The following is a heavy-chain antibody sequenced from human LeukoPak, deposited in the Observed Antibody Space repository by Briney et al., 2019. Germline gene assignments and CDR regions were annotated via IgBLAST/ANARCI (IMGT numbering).Heavy chain of an antibody. V-gene: IGHV4-61*02. J-gene: IGHJ5*02. CDR2: IYTSGST. CDR1: GGSISSGSYY. Sequence: SQTLSLTCTVSGGSISSGSYYWSWIRQPAGKGLEWIGRIYTSGSTNYNPSLKSRVTISVDTSKNQFSLKLSFVTAADTAVYYCAGTDILTGYQQFDPWGQGTLVTVSS. D-gene: IGHD3-9*01. CDR3: AGTDILTGYQQFDP.